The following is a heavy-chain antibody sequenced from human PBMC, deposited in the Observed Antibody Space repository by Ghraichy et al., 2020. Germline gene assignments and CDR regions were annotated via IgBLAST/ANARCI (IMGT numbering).Heavy chain of an antibody. J-gene: IGHJ5*02. CDR1: GFTFSSYA. Sequence: LSLTCAASGFTFSSYAMTWVRQAPGKGLEWVSGTSDSGRSTYYADSVKGRFTISRDNSKNTLYLQMNSLRAEDTAVYYCLIKCSSTTCSWLDPWGQGTLVTVSS. D-gene: IGHD2-2*01. CDR3: LIKCSSTTCSWLDP. V-gene: IGHV3-23*01. CDR2: TSDSGRST.